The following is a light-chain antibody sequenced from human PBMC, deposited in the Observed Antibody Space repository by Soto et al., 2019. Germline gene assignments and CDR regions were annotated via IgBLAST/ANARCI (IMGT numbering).Light chain of an antibody. CDR3: CSYAGSHTKYV. Sequence: QSVLTQPRSVSGSPGQSVTISCTGASSDVAAYRYVSWYQQHPGKAPKVIIYDVTQRPSGVPDRFSGSKSCNAASLNISGLQADDEADYYCCSYAGSHTKYVFGTGTKVTVL. V-gene: IGLV2-11*01. CDR2: DVT. CDR1: SSDVAAYRY. J-gene: IGLJ1*01.